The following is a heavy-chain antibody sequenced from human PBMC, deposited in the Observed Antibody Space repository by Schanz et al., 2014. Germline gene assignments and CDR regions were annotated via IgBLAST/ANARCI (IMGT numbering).Heavy chain of an antibody. Sequence: EMQLLESGGGLIQPGGSLRLSCAASGFTFSTHAMSWVRQAPGKGLEWVSSISGDHRNTFYADSVKGRFTISRDNSKNTLYVEMNSLRVEDTAVYYCAKTLFPGGTQTFGNWGRGTLVTVSS. CDR3: AKTLFPGGTQTFGN. V-gene: IGHV3-23*01. J-gene: IGHJ4*02. CDR2: ISGDHRNT. D-gene: IGHD2-8*02. CDR1: GFTFSTHA.